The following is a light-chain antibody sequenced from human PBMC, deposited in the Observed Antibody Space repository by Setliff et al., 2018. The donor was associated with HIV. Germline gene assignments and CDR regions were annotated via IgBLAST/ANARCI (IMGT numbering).Light chain of an antibody. J-gene: IGLJ1*01. CDR3: ASYTTNSLYV. CDR2: DVI. V-gene: IGLV2-11*01. CDR1: SSDVGGYNY. Sequence: SALAQPRSVSGSPGQSVTISCTGTSSDVGGYNYVSRYQQHPGKAPKLIIYDVIERPSGVPDRFSGSKSGSTASLTISGLQAEDEADYYCASYTTNSLYVFGSGTKVTVL.